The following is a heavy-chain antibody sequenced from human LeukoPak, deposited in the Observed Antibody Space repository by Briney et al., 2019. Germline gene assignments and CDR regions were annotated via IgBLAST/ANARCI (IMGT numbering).Heavy chain of an antibody. CDR1: GGSISSYY. CDR2: IYYSGST. Sequence: SETRSLTCTVSGGSISSYYWSWIRQPPGKGLEWIGYIYYSGSTNYNPSLKSRVTISVDTSKNQFSLKLSSVTAADTAVYYCARAGDTAMAPDSYYFDYWRQGTLVTVSS. D-gene: IGHD5-18*01. V-gene: IGHV4-59*01. CDR3: ARAGDTAMAPDSYYFDY. J-gene: IGHJ4*02.